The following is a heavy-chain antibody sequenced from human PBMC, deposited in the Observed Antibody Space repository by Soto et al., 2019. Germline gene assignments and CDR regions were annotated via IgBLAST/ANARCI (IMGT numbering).Heavy chain of an antibody. CDR1: GFTFSSYG. Sequence: QVQLVESGGGVVQPGRSLRLSCAASGFTFSSYGMHWVRQAPGKGLEWVAVISYDGSNKYYADSVKGRFTNSRDNSKNTLYLQMNSLRAEDTAVYYCAKDVLPYYYDSSGYYWDYYGMDVWGQGTTVTVSS. J-gene: IGHJ6*02. V-gene: IGHV3-30*18. CDR2: ISYDGSNK. CDR3: AKDVLPYYYDSSGYYWDYYGMDV. D-gene: IGHD3-22*01.